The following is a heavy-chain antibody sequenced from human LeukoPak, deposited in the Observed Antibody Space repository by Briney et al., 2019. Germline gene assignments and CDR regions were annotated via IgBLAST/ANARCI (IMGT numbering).Heavy chain of an antibody. V-gene: IGHV3-11*01. Sequence: GGSLRLSCAASGFTFSDHYMSWIRQAPGKGLEWLSYVSSSGTTIYYTDSVKGRFTISRDNAKNSLYLQMNSVRAEDTAVYYCARGIRQYAKSYFDYWGQGTLVTVSS. D-gene: IGHD4-11*01. J-gene: IGHJ4*02. CDR1: GFTFSDHY. CDR2: VSSSGTTI. CDR3: ARGIRQYAKSYFDY.